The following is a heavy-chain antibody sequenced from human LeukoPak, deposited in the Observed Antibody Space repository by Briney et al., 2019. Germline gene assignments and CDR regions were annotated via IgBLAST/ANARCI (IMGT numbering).Heavy chain of an antibody. Sequence: SVKVSCKASGGTFSSYAISWVRQAPGQGLEWMGRIIPILGIANYAQKFQGRVTITADKSTSTAYMELSSLRSEDTAVYYCARDLHYDFWSGYYPSYWGQGTLVTVSS. V-gene: IGHV1-69*04. J-gene: IGHJ4*02. CDR1: GGTFSSYA. CDR2: IIPILGIA. CDR3: ARDLHYDFWSGYYPSY. D-gene: IGHD3-3*01.